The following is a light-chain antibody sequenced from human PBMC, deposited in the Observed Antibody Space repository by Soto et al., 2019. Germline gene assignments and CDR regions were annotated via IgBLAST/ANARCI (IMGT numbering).Light chain of an antibody. V-gene: IGKV1-39*01. Sequence: DIQMTQSPSSLSSCVGDRFTITCRASQSISSYLNWYQQKPGKAPKLLIYAASSLQSGVPSRFSGSGSGTDFTLTISSLQPEDFATYYCQQYNSLWTFGQGTKVDI. CDR1: QSISSY. CDR2: AAS. CDR3: QQYNSLWT. J-gene: IGKJ1*01.